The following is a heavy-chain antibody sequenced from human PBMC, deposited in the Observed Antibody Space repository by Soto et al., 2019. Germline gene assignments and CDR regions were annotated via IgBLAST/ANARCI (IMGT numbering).Heavy chain of an antibody. V-gene: IGHV1-69*13. CDR1: GGTFSSYT. CDR3: ARYASSGNNSVWYTFDP. D-gene: IGHD6-19*01. Sequence: ASVKVSCKASGGTFSSYTINWVRQAPGQGLEWMGGIIPIFGTTNYARKFQGRVTITADESTSTAYMELSSLGSEDTAVYYCARYASSGNNSVWYTFDPWGQGTLVTVSS. J-gene: IGHJ5*02. CDR2: IIPIFGTT.